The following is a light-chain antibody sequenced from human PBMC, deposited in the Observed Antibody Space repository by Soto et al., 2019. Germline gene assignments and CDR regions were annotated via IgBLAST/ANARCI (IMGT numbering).Light chain of an antibody. CDR3: SSYGGSSNLV. Sequence: QSVLTQPPSASGSPGQSVTISCTGTSSCVGGYNYVSWYQQHPGKAPKVMIYEVNKRPSGVPDRFSGSKSGNTASLTVSGLQAEDEADYYCSSYGGSSNLVFGGGTKLTVL. J-gene: IGLJ2*01. CDR1: SSCVGGYNY. V-gene: IGLV2-8*01. CDR2: EVN.